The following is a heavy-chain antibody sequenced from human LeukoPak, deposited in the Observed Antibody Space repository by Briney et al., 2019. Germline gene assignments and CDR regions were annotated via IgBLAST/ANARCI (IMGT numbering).Heavy chain of an antibody. CDR2: ISGNGGST. CDR1: GFTFSSYA. Sequence: PGGSLRLSCAASGFTFSSYAMSWVRQAPGKGLEWVSAISGNGGSTYYADSVKGRFTISRDNSKNTLYLQMNSLRAEDTAVYYCAKDFPNTWVEYYYDSSGYPDYWGQGTLVTVSS. V-gene: IGHV3-23*01. CDR3: AKDFPNTWVEYYYDSSGYPDY. D-gene: IGHD3-22*01. J-gene: IGHJ4*02.